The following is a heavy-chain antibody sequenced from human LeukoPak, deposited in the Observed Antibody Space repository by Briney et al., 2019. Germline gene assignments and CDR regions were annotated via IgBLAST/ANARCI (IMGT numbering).Heavy chain of an antibody. D-gene: IGHD3-10*01. CDR3: ASGSGSYRPPNYYMAV. V-gene: IGHV3-53*01. J-gene: IGHJ6*03. CDR1: GFTVSSKY. CDR2: IYSGGST. Sequence: QSGGSLRLSCVASGFTVSSKYMSWVRQAPGKGLEWVSVIYSGGSTYCADSVKGRFTISRDNSKNTLYLQMNSLRAEDTAVYYCASGSGSYRPPNYYMAVSGTGTTVTVSS.